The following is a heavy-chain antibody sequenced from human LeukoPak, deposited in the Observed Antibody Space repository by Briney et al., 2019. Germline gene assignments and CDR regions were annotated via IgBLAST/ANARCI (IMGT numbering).Heavy chain of an antibody. Sequence: GGSLRLSCAASGFSVSVNYMSWVRQAPGKGLEWVSLIYSGGRTHYADSVRGRFTISRDNSKNSLYLQMNSLRAEDTALYYCAKGQTTVGYYYYGMDVWGQGTTVTVSS. CDR3: AKGQTTVGYYYYGMDV. J-gene: IGHJ6*02. V-gene: IGHV3-53*05. CDR1: GFSVSVNY. CDR2: IYSGGRT. D-gene: IGHD4-17*01.